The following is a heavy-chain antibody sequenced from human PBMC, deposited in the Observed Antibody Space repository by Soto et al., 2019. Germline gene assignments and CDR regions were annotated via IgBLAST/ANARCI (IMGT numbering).Heavy chain of an antibody. CDR1: GGSISSYY. J-gene: IGHJ3*02. V-gene: IGHV4-59*01. D-gene: IGHD2-21*01. CDR3: ARFVRECGGDCYWTPRNAFDI. CDR2: IYYSGST. Sequence: SETLSLTCTVSGGSISSYYWSWIRQPPGKGLEWIGYIYYSGSTNYNPSLKSRVTISVDTSKNQFSLKLSSVTAADTAVYYCARFVRECGGDCYWTPRNAFDIWGQGTMVTVSS.